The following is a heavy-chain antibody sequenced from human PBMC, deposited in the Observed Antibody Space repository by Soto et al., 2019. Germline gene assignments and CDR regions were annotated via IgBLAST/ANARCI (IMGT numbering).Heavy chain of an antibody. CDR2: INSDGSST. Sequence: VSLRLSCAASGFTFSSYWMHWVRQAPGKGLVWVSRINSDGSSTSYADSVKGRFTTSRDNAKNTLYLQMNSLRAEDTAVYYCARGRIMVRGVFDYWGQGTLVTVSS. CDR3: ARGRIMVRGVFDY. J-gene: IGHJ4*02. CDR1: GFTFSSYW. D-gene: IGHD3-10*01. V-gene: IGHV3-74*01.